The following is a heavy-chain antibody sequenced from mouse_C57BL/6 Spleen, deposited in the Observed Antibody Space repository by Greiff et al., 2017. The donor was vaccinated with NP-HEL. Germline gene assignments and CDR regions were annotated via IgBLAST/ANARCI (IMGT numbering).Heavy chain of an antibody. J-gene: IGHJ2*01. Sequence: EVMLVESGGGLVKPGGSLKLSCAASGFTFSDYGMHWVRQAPEKGLEWVAYISSGSSTIYYADTVKGRFTPSRDNAKNTLFLQLTSLRSEDTAMYYCAMGNYFDYWGQGTTLTVSS. V-gene: IGHV5-17*01. CDR3: AMGNYFDY. CDR2: ISSGSSTI. CDR1: GFTFSDYG.